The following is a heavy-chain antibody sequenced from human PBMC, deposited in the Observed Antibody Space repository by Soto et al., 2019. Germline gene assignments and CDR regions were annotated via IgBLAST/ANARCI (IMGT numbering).Heavy chain of an antibody. CDR3: NTVEGFPHYYGMDV. CDR2: IRSKTEGGTT. J-gene: IGHJ6*02. V-gene: IGHV3-15*01. Sequence: PGGSLRLSCAASGFYFSKAWMNWVRQAPGKGPEWVGRIRSKTEGGTTEYAAPVKGRFTISRDDSKNTLYLQMNSLKTEDTAVYFCNTVEGFPHYYGMDVWGQGTTVTVSS. CDR1: GFYFSKAW.